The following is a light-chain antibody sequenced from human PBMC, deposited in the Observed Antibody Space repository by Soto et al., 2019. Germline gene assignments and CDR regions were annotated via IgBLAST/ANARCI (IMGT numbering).Light chain of an antibody. Sequence: EILMTQSPATLSVSPGESATLSCRASQSVSSNLAWHQQKPGHATRLLMYDASTRGTVSARFSGSGSGTEFTLTVSSLQSEDFAVYYCQQDHNWPITFGQVTRLEI. CDR2: DAS. CDR1: QSVSSN. J-gene: IGKJ5*01. CDR3: QQDHNWPIT. V-gene: IGKV3-15*01.